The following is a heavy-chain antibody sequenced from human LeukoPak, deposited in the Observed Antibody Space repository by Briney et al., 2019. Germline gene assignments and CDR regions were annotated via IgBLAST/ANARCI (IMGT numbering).Heavy chain of an antibody. J-gene: IGHJ3*02. Sequence: GGSLRLSCAASGFTFSTYEMNWVRQAPGKGLEWGSYICSSGSVIYYADSVKGRFTISRDNAKNSLYLQMNSLRVEETAIYYCARGTDSGTSTRGGAFDIWGQGTMVTVSS. CDR2: ICSSGSVI. V-gene: IGHV3-48*03. D-gene: IGHD1-26*01. CDR1: GFTFSTYE. CDR3: ARGTDSGTSTRGGAFDI.